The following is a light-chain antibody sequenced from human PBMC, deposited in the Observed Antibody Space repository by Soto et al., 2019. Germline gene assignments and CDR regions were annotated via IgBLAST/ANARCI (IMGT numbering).Light chain of an antibody. CDR2: DAS. J-gene: IGKJ2*01. CDR1: QSVSSY. V-gene: IGKV3-11*01. Sequence: EILLTQSPATLSLSPGERATLSCRASQSVSSYLAWYQQKPGQAPRLLIYDASHRATGIPARVSGSGSGTDFTLTISSLEPEDFAVYYCQQRSNWPPMYTFGQGTKLEIK. CDR3: QQRSNWPPMYT.